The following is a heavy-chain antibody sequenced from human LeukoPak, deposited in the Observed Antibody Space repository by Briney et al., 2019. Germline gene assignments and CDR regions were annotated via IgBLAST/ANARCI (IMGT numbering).Heavy chain of an antibody. J-gene: IGHJ4*02. Sequence: ASVKVSCTASGGTFSSYAISWVRQAPGQGLEWMGRIIPILGIANYAQKFQGRVTITADKSTSTAYMELSSLRSEDTAVYYCAPEGSGYYSEGDLSVDHWGQGTLVTVSS. CDR3: APEGSGYYSEGDLSVDH. CDR1: GGTFSSYA. CDR2: IIPILGIA. D-gene: IGHD3-22*01. V-gene: IGHV1-69*04.